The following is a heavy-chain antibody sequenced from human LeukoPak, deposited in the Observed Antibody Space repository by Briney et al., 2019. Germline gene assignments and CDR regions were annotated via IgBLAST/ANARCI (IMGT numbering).Heavy chain of an antibody. CDR3: ARSRGWNYHY. V-gene: IGHV3-21*01. J-gene: IGHJ4*02. D-gene: IGHD1-7*01. CDR1: EFTFSSYS. CDR2: ISSRSSFI. Sequence: PGGSLRLSCAASEFTFSSYSMNWVRQAPGKGLEWVSSISSRSSFIYYADSVKGRFTISRDNAKNTLYLQMNSLRAEDTAVYYRARSRGWNYHYWRQGTLLSVSS.